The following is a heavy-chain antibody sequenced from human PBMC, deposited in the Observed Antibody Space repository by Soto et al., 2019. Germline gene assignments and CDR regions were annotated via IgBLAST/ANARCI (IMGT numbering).Heavy chain of an antibody. CDR3: ATTEFCTTGLCSPGVFDY. V-gene: IGHV3-30*03. D-gene: IGHD2-8*01. J-gene: IGHJ4*02. CDR1: GFTFSNYG. CDR2: ISYDGSNI. Sequence: QVQLVESGGGVVQPGRSLRLSCATSGFTFSNYGMNWIRQAPGKGLEWVAFISYDGSNIHFPDSVKGRFTISRDNPKNTLHLQLNSLRADDTAVCYCATTEFCTTGLCSPGVFDYWGQGTLVTVSS.